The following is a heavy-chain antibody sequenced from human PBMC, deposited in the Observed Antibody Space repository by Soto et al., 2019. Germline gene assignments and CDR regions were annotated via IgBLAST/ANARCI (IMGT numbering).Heavy chain of an antibody. V-gene: IGHV3-74*01. CDR3: ARGPDCGGGGCYYPRVY. J-gene: IGHJ4*02. D-gene: IGHD2-15*01. CDR2: INPDGSNT. Sequence: EVQLVESGGGLVQPGGSLRLSCAASGFTFSSYWMHWVRQAPGKGLVWVSRINPDGSNTNYADSVKGRFTISRDNAKNKVFLQMNSLRAEDTAVYYCARGPDCGGGGCYYPRVYWGQGTLVTVSS. CDR1: GFTFSSYW.